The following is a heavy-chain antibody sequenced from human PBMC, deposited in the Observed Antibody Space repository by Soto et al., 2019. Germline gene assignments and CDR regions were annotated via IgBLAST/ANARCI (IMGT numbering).Heavy chain of an antibody. CDR3: ARDRKQSYCGGDCYDYYYYGMDV. CDR1: GDSVSSNSAA. D-gene: IGHD2-21*02. Sequence: SQTLSLTCAISGDSVSSNSAAWNWIGQSPSRGLEWLGRTYYRSKWYNDYAVSVKSRITINPDTSKNQFSLQLNSVTPEDTAVYYCARDRKQSYCGGDCYDYYYYGMDVWGQGTTVTVSS. V-gene: IGHV6-1*01. J-gene: IGHJ6*02. CDR2: TYYRSKWYN.